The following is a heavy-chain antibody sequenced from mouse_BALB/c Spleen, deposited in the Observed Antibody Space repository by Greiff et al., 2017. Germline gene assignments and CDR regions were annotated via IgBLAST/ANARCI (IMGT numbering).Heavy chain of an antibody. CDR2: ISYDGSN. D-gene: IGHD2-14*01. CDR1: GYSITSGYY. J-gene: IGHJ3*01. V-gene: IGHV3-6*02. Sequence: EVKLMESGPGLVKPSQSLSLTCSVTGYSITSGYYWNWIRQFPGNKLEWMGYISYDGSNNYNPSLKNRISITRDTSKNQFFLKLNSVTTEDTATYYCARDDYRYPWFAYWGQGTLVTVSA. CDR3: ARDDYRYPWFAY.